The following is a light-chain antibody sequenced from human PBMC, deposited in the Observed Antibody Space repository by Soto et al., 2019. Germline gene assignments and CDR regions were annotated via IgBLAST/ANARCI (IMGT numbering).Light chain of an antibody. CDR2: KAS. J-gene: IGKJ3*01. V-gene: IGKV1-5*03. CDR1: ESISRW. CDR3: QQYNAYSTWN. Sequence: DIQMTQSPPTLSASVGDRFPTTFRASESISRWLAWYQQKPGKAPKLLIYKASNLESGVPSRFSGSGSGTEFTLTISHLQPDDFATYYCQQYNAYSTWNFGQGTKVDIK.